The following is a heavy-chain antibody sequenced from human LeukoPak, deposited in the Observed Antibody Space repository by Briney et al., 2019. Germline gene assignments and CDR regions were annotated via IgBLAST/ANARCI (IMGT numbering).Heavy chain of an antibody. Sequence: ASVKVSCKASGYTFTSYYMHWVRQAPGQGLEWMGIINPSGGSTSYAQKFQGRVTMTRDTSTSTVYMELSSLRSEDTAVYYCARDYHGSGSLTTFDSWGQGTLVTVSS. CDR1: GYTFTSYY. D-gene: IGHD3-10*01. CDR3: ARDYHGSGSLTTFDS. J-gene: IGHJ4*02. CDR2: INPSGGST. V-gene: IGHV1-46*01.